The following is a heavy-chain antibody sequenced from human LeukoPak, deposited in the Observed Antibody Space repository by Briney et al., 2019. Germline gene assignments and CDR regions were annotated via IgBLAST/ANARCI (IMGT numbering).Heavy chain of an antibody. CDR1: SYTFTNYG. CDR2: ISAYNGNT. J-gene: IGHJ3*01. CDR3: ARYYDILTGFDV. V-gene: IGHV1-18*01. Sequence: ASVKVSCKASSYTFTNYGISWVRQAPGQGLEWMGWISAYNGNTNYAQNLQDRVTMTTDISATTAYMELRSLRSDDTAVYYCARYYDILTGFDVWGQGTMVTVSS. D-gene: IGHD3-9*01.